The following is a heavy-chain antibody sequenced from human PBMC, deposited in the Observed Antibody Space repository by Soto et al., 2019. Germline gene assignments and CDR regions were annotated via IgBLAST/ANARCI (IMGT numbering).Heavy chain of an antibody. Sequence: PGGSLRLSCAASGFAFSGSAIHFCRHSSFKGLEWVVRIRSKASSYATAYAASVKGRFTISRDDSKNTAYLQMNSLKTEDTAVYYCTRPAGYYDSSGYPSWFDPWGQGTLVTVSS. CDR1: GFAFSGSA. D-gene: IGHD3-22*01. CDR2: IRSKASSYAT. CDR3: TRPAGYYDSSGYPSWFDP. J-gene: IGHJ5*02. V-gene: IGHV3-73*01.